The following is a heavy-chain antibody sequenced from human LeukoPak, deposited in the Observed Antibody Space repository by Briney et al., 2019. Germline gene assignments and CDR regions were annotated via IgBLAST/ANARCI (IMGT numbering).Heavy chain of an antibody. CDR3: ARGIAARLGRAFDI. V-gene: IGHV1-8*03. Sequence: GGSVKVSCKASGYTFTSYDINWVRQATGQGLEWMGWMNPNSGNTGYAQKFQGRVTITRNTSISTAYMELSSLRSEDTAVYYCARGIAARLGRAFDIWGQGTMVTVSS. D-gene: IGHD6-6*01. CDR1: GYTFTSYD. CDR2: MNPNSGNT. J-gene: IGHJ3*02.